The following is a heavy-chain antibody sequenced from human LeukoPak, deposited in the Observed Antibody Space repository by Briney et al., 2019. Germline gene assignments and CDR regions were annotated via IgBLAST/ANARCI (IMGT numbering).Heavy chain of an antibody. CDR3: ARGELVGLGATSAGWFDP. Sequence: ASVKVSCKASGYTFTGYYMHWVRQAPGQGLEWMGRFNPNSGGTNSAQKFQGRVTMTRDTSISTAYMELSRLTSDDTAVYYCARGELVGLGATSAGWFDPWGQGTLVTVSS. J-gene: IGHJ5*02. D-gene: IGHD1-26*01. CDR2: FNPNSGGT. V-gene: IGHV1-2*06. CDR1: GYTFTGYY.